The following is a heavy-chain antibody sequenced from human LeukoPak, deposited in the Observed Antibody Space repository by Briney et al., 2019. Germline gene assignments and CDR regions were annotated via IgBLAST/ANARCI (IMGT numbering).Heavy chain of an antibody. CDR3: ARYRGKTTVSSLDWFDP. Sequence: SETLSLTCTVSGGSISSSRYYWGWIRQPPGKGLEWIGYIYYSGSTKYNPSLKSRVTISVDTSKNQFSLKLSSVTAADTAVYYCARYRGKTTVSSLDWFDPWGQGTLVTVSS. J-gene: IGHJ5*02. D-gene: IGHD4-11*01. V-gene: IGHV4-61*05. CDR2: IYYSGST. CDR1: GGSISSSRYY.